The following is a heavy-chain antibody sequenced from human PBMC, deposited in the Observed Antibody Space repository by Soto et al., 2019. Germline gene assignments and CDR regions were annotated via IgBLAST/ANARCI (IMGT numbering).Heavy chain of an antibody. CDR2: IYYSGST. J-gene: IGHJ6*02. D-gene: IGHD3-10*01. V-gene: IGHV4-31*03. Sequence: SETLSLTCTVSGGSISSGGYYWSWIRQHPGKGLEWIGYIYYSGSTYYNPSLKSRVTISVDTSKNQFSLKLSSVTAADTAVYYCARDGPYGSGKDYYYYGMDVWGQGXTVTAYS. CDR3: ARDGPYGSGKDYYYYGMDV. CDR1: GGSISSGGYY.